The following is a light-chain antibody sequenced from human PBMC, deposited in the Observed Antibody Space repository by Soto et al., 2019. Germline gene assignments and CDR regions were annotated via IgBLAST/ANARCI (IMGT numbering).Light chain of an antibody. J-gene: IGKJ1*01. CDR2: GAS. V-gene: IGKV1-5*01. Sequence: DIQMTQPPSTLSASVGDRVTITCRASQSISSWLAWYQQKPGKAPRLLIYGASSLESGVPSRFSGSGSGTEFTLTISSLQPDDFATYYCQQYNSYSGTFGQGTKVDIK. CDR3: QQYNSYSGT. CDR1: QSISSW.